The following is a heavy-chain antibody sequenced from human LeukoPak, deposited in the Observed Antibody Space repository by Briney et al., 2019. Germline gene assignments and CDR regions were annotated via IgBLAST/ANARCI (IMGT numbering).Heavy chain of an antibody. J-gene: IGHJ3*02. CDR3: ARDQGGTDYYDSSGYYYPIGYAFDI. D-gene: IGHD3-22*01. CDR2: ISSSSSYI. V-gene: IGHV3-21*01. CDR1: GFTFSSYS. Sequence: GGSLRLSCAASGFTFSSYSMNWVRQAPGKGLEWVSSISSSSSYIYYADSVKGRFTISRDNAKNSLYLQMNSLRAEDTAVYYCARDQGGTDYYDSSGYYYPIGYAFDIWGQGTMVTVSS.